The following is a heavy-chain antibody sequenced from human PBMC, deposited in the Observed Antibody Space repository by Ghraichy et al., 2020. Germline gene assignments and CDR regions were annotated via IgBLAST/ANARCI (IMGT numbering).Heavy chain of an antibody. Sequence: SVKVSCKASGGTFSSYAISWVRQAPGQGLEWMGGIIPIFGTANYAQKFQGRVTITADESTSTAYMELSSLRSEDTAVYYCAVPYYYDSSGYSYAFDIWGQGTMVTVSS. D-gene: IGHD3-22*01. CDR2: IIPIFGTA. J-gene: IGHJ3*02. V-gene: IGHV1-69*13. CDR1: GGTFSSYA. CDR3: AVPYYYDSSGYSYAFDI.